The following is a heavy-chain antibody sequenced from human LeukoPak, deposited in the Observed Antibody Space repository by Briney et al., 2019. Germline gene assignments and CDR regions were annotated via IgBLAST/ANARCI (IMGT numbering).Heavy chain of an antibody. J-gene: IGHJ5*02. CDR2: TYYRSKWYN. Sequence: SQTLSLTCAISGDSFSSNSAAWNWIRQSPSRGLGWLGRTYYRSKWYNDYAVSVKSRITINPDTSKNQFSLQLNSVTPEDTAVYYCARGGDYYDSGGPNWFDPWGQGTLVTVSS. CDR3: ARGGDYYDSGGPNWFDP. D-gene: IGHD3-22*01. V-gene: IGHV6-1*01. CDR1: GDSFSSNSAA.